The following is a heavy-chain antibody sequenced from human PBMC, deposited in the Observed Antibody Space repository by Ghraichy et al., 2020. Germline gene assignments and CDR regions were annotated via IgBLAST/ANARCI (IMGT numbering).Heavy chain of an antibody. Sequence: GVLNISCAASGFTFSSNWMSWVRQSPGRGLEWVANIKEDGSEQYYMDSVKGRFTIARDNAKNSLYLQMNSLRAEDTAVYYCARDASGYYSWGQGTLVTVSS. D-gene: IGHD3-22*01. J-gene: IGHJ4*02. CDR3: ARDASGYYS. CDR1: GFTFSSNW. CDR2: IKEDGSEQ. V-gene: IGHV3-7*01.